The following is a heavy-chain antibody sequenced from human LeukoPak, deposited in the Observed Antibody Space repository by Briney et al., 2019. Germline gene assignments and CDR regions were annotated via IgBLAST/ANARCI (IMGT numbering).Heavy chain of an antibody. CDR2: IYYSGST. CDR1: GGSISSSSYY. V-gene: IGHV4-39*07. CDR3: ARGYYDSSGYYYDNWFDP. J-gene: IGHJ5*02. D-gene: IGHD3-22*01. Sequence: SETLSLTCTVSGGSISSSSYYWGWIRQPPGKGLEWIGSIYYSGSTNYNPSLKSRVTISVDTSKNQFSLKLSSVTAADTAVYYCARGYYDSSGYYYDNWFDPWGQGTLVTVSS.